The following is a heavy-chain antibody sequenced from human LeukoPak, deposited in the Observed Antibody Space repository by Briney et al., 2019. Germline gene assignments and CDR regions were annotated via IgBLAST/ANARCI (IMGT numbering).Heavy chain of an antibody. CDR2: IYYSGAT. Sequence: SETLSLTCSVSGGSISGSSYHWGWIRQPPAKGLEWIASIYYSGATYYNPSLKSRVTISVDTSKNQFSLRLSSVTAAGTAVYYCAREYSSSPETWGQGTLVTVSS. J-gene: IGHJ5*02. V-gene: IGHV4-39*02. CDR1: GGSISGSSYH. D-gene: IGHD6-6*01. CDR3: AREYSSSPET.